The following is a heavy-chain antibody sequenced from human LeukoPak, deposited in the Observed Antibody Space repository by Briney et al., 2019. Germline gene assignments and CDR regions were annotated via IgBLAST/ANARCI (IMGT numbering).Heavy chain of an antibody. CDR1: GFTVSSNY. CDR3: ARAYSSRTFDY. V-gene: IGHV3-53*01. CDR2: IYSGGST. J-gene: IGHJ4*02. D-gene: IGHD6-13*01. Sequence: PGGSLRLSCAASGFTVSSNYMSWVRQAPGKGLEWVSVIYSGGSTYYADSVKSRFTISRDNSKNTLYLQMNSLRAEDTAVYYCARAYSSRTFDYWGQGTLVTVSS.